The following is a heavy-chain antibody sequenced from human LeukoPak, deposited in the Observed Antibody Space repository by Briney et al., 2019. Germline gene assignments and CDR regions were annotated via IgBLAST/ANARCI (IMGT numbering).Heavy chain of an antibody. J-gene: IGHJ4*02. CDR3: ARGTCSSTSCFLYDY. CDR2: ISSSSSYI. CDR1: GFTFSSYS. V-gene: IGHV3-21*01. Sequence: GGSLRLSCAASGFTFSSYSMNWVRQAPGKGLEWVSSISSSSSYIYYADSVKGRFTISRDNAKNPLYLQMNSLRAEDTAAYYCARGTCSSTSCFLYDYWGQGILVTVSS. D-gene: IGHD2-2*01.